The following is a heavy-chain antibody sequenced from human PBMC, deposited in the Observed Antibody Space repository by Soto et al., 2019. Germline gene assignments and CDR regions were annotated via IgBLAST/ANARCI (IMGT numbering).Heavy chain of an antibody. CDR2: INGRGETT. CDR3: ARSRDSNAWYSLDY. V-gene: IGHV3-23*01. Sequence: EVQLLESGGGVVQPGGSLRLSCAASGFSFSSSAMNWVRQAPGGGLEWVSSINGRGETTYYKPSVKGRFTISRDSSRDTLYLQMTSLRAEDSALYSCARSRDSNAWYSLDYWGQGTLVTVSS. J-gene: IGHJ4*02. CDR1: GFSFSSSA. D-gene: IGHD6-19*01.